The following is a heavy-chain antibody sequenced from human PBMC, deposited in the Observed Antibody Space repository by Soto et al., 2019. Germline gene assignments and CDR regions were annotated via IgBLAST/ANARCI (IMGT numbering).Heavy chain of an antibody. CDR1: GFTFSSYS. CDR3: AREDYSNFDY. D-gene: IGHD4-4*01. CDR2: ISSSSSYI. Sequence: GGSLRLSCAASGFTFSSYSMNWVRQAPGKGLEWVSSISSSSSYIYSADSVKGRFTTSRDNAKNSLYLQMNSLRAEDTAGYYCAREDYSNFDYWGQGTLVTVSS. V-gene: IGHV3-21*01. J-gene: IGHJ4*02.